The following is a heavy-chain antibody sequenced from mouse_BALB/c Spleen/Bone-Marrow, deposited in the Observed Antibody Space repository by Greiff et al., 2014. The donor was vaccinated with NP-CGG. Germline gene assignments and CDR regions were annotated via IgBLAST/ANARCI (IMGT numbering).Heavy chain of an antibody. V-gene: IGHV1-87*01. J-gene: IGHJ4*01. CDR3: ARRGRDYENAMDY. CDR2: IYPGDGDT. CDR1: GYTFTSYW. Sequence: QVQLKQSGAELARPGASVKLSCKAAGYTFTSYWMQWVKQRPGQDLEWIGAIYPGDGDTRYSQKFKEKATLTADKSSSTAYIQLSSLASEDSAVYYCARRGRDYENAMDYSGQGPSEIVS. D-gene: IGHD2-4*01.